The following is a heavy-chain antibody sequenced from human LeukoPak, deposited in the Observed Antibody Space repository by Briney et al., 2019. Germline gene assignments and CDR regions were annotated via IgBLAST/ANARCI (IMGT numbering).Heavy chain of an antibody. J-gene: IGHJ4*02. Sequence: GESLQISCKASGSNFTNYWIGWVRQMPGKGLEWVGNIYPADSDTRYSPSFQGQVTISADKSIRTAYLLWSSLKASDTAMYYCASWGIQLKGRGFDFWGQGTLVTVSS. V-gene: IGHV5-51*01. CDR3: ASWGIQLKGRGFDF. D-gene: IGHD5-18*01. CDR2: IYPADSDT. CDR1: GSNFTNYW.